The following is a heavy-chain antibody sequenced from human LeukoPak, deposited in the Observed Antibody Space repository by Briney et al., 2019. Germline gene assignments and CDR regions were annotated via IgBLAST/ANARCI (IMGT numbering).Heavy chain of an antibody. CDR2: IKGDGSAT. J-gene: IGHJ4*02. D-gene: IGHD6-19*01. CDR3: VRDIGWFRFDY. V-gene: IGHV3-7*03. CDR1: GFMFRDFW. Sequence: GGSLRLSCAASGFMFRDFWMTWVRQAPGKGLEWVAHIKGDGSATQSIDAVKGRFTISRDNAKNSLYLQMNTLRAEDTAVYYCVRDIGWFRFDYWGQGTLVTVSS.